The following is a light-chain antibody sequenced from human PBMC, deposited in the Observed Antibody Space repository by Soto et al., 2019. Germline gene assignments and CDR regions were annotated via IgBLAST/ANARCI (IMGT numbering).Light chain of an antibody. CDR3: QQYVTSPRT. CDR1: QSLRTSY. CDR2: GAS. Sequence: VLTQSPDTLSLSPGETATLSCRASQSLRTSYVAWYQQKPGQAPRLLIYGASFRATGTADRFSGRGSGTDFTLSISRLEPEDFAVYYCQQYVTSPRTFGQGTKVDIK. V-gene: IGKV3-20*01. J-gene: IGKJ1*01.